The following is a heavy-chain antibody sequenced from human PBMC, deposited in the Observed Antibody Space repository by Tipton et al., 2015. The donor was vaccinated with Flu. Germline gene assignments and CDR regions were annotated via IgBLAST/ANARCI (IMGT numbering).Heavy chain of an antibody. CDR2: IYYSGST. Sequence: SLTCSVSGSDISSSSYWWGWIRQPPGKGLEWIGSIYYSGSTYYNPSLKSRVTISIDTSDSQFSLKLSSVTATDTAVYYCARQGRTIIKNPGDWFDPWGQGTLVTVSS. V-gene: IGHV4-39*01. CDR3: ARQGRTIIKNPGDWFDP. J-gene: IGHJ5*02. D-gene: IGHD3-10*01. CDR1: GSDISSSSYW.